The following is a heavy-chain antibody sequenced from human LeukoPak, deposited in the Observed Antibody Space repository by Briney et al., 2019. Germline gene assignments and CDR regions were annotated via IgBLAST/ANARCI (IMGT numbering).Heavy chain of an antibody. D-gene: IGHD2-2*01. CDR2: INPSGGST. J-gene: IGHJ5*02. Sequence: ASVKVSCKASGYTFTSYYMHWVRQAPGQGLEWMGIINPSGGSTSYAQKFQGGVTVTRDTSTSTVYMELSSLRSEDTAVYYCASEYCSSTSCYYRRRWFDPWGQGTLVTVSS. CDR3: ASEYCSSTSCYYRRRWFDP. V-gene: IGHV1-46*01. CDR1: GYTFTSYY.